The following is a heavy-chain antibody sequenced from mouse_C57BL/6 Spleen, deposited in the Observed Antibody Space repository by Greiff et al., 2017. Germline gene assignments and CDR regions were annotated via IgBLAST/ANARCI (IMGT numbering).Heavy chain of an antibody. CDR3: SRYYGSSLFAY. D-gene: IGHD1-1*01. CDR2: INPNNGTT. CDR1: GYSFTDYN. V-gene: IGHV1-39*01. J-gene: IGHJ3*01. Sequence: EVQLHQSGPELVKPGASVKISCKASGYSFTDYNMNWVKQSNGKSLEWIGLINPNNGTTGYNQKFKGKATLTVDQSSSTAYMQLNSLTSEYAAVYCCSRYYGSSLFAYWGPGALVSVAA.